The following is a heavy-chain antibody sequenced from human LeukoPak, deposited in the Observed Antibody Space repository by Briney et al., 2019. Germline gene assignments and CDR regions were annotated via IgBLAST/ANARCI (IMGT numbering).Heavy chain of an antibody. CDR2: VYYDGSI. D-gene: IGHD4-17*01. V-gene: IGHV4-39*01. J-gene: IGHJ4*02. CDR1: GGSLSSGGYF. CDR3: ARLCMVTTCARFEY. Sequence: SETLSLTCTVSGGSLSSGGYFWGWIRQPPGKGLAWIGSVYYDGSIFYSPSLESRVTISVDTSKNRFSLKLSSVTAADTAVYYCARLCMVTTCARFEYRGQGTLVTVSS.